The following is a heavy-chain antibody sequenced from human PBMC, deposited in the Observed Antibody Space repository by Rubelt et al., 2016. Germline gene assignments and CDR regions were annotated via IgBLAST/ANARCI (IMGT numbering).Heavy chain of an antibody. Sequence: QVQLQESGPGLVKPSGTLSLTCTVSGVSISSQNWWSWIRQAPGKGLEWIGEIFHTGTTNYHRSLGGRVTISMDKSTSQFALQLNAVTAADTAVYYCARNKFDPWGQGTLVTVSS. CDR1: GVSISSQNW. CDR3: ARNKFDP. CDR2: IFHTGTT. J-gene: IGHJ5*02. V-gene: IGHV4-4*02.